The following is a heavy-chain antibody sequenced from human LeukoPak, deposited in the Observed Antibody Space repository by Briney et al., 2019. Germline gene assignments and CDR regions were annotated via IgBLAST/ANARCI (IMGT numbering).Heavy chain of an antibody. J-gene: IGHJ5*02. CDR1: GYTFTGYY. V-gene: IGHV1-2*02. CDR2: INPNSGST. D-gene: IGHD3-10*01. Sequence: ASVKVSCKASGYTFTGYYMHWVRQAPGQGLEWMGWINPNSGSTKYAQKFQARVSMTRATSITTAYLDLSRLTSGDTALYYCARDRGYYYYGSGRHTGPNWFDPWGQGTLVTVSS. CDR3: ARDRGYYYYGSGRHTGPNWFDP.